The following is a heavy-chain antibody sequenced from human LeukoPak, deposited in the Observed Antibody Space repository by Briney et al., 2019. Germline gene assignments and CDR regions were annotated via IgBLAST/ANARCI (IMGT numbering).Heavy chain of an antibody. Sequence: SETLSLTCTVSGGSISSSSYCWGWIRQPPGKGLEWIGSVCYSGSTYYNPSLESRVTISVDTSENQFSLKLSSVTAADTAVYYCARQYSGDSRSPFFDYWGQGTLVTVSS. CDR2: VCYSGST. CDR3: ARQYSGDSRSPFFDY. CDR1: GGSISSSSYC. J-gene: IGHJ4*02. D-gene: IGHD5-18*01. V-gene: IGHV4-39*01.